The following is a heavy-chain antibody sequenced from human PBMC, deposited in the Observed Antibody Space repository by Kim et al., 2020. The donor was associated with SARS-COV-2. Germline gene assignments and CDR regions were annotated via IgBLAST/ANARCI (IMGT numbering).Heavy chain of an antibody. Sequence: GGSLRLSCAASGFTFSSYGMHWVRQAPGKGLEWVAVIWYDGGNKYYADSVKGRFTISRDNSKNTLYLQMNSLRAEDTAVYYCARDLGFSSDGSGYWGQGTLVTVSS. CDR1: GFTFSSYG. V-gene: IGHV3-33*01. CDR3: ARDLGFSSDGSGY. CDR2: IWYDGGNK. D-gene: IGHD6-19*01. J-gene: IGHJ4*02.